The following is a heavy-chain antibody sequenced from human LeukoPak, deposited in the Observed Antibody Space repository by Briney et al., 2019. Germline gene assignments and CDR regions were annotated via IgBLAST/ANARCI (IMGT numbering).Heavy chain of an antibody. D-gene: IGHD2-21*02. J-gene: IGHJ4*02. Sequence: SETLSLTCAVYGGSFSGYYWSWIRQPPGKGLEWIGEINHSGSTNYNPSLKSRVTISVDTSKNQFSLKLSSVTAADTAVYYCARARYCSRVLGPIAYYFDYWGQGTLVTVSP. V-gene: IGHV4-34*01. CDR3: ARARYCSRVLGPIAYYFDY. CDR2: INHSGST. CDR1: GGSFSGYY.